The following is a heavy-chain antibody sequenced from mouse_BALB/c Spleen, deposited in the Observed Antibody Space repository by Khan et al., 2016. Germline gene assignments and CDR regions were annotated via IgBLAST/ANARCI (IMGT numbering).Heavy chain of an antibody. J-gene: IGHJ2*01. V-gene: IGHV1S137*01. CDR3: ARGLGYYFDY. CDR2: ISTSYGET. D-gene: IGHD2-4*01. CDR1: GYTFTDYA. Sequence: QVQLKQSGAELVRPGVSVKISCKGSGYTFTDYAIHWVKQSHAKSLEWIGVISTSYGETNYNQKFKGRATMTVVKSSSTAYMELARLTSEDSAIYYCARGLGYYFDYWGQGTTLTVSS.